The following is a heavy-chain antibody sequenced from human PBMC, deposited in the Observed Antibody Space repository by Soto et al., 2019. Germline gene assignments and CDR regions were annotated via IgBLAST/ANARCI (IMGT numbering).Heavy chain of an antibody. J-gene: IGHJ6*02. Sequence: QVQLVQSGAEVKKPGSSVKVSCKSSGDTFISYAISWVRQAPGQGLEWMGGVVPMFGIPNYAQKFQGRVTIIAGESTSTAYLELSSLTTEDTAVYYCARDSSTVETAMVSQYFYGMDVWGQGTTVTVSS. CDR1: GDTFISYA. CDR2: VVPMFGIP. V-gene: IGHV1-69*12. D-gene: IGHD5-18*01. CDR3: ARDSSTVETAMVSQYFYGMDV.